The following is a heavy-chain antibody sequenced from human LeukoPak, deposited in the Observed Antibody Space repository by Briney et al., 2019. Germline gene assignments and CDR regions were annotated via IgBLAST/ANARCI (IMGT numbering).Heavy chain of an antibody. Sequence: SETLSLTCTVSGGSISSSSYYWGWIRQPPGKGLEWIGEINHSGSTNYNPSLKSRVTISVDTSKNQFSLKLSSVTAADTAVYYCARARGGSSWYGSWFDPWGQGTLVTVSS. D-gene: IGHD6-13*01. CDR1: GGSISSSSYY. CDR3: ARARGGSSWYGSWFDP. CDR2: INHSGST. J-gene: IGHJ5*02. V-gene: IGHV4-39*07.